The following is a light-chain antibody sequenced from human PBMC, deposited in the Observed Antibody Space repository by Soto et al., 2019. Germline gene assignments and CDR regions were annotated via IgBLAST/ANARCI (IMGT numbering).Light chain of an antibody. J-gene: IGLJ2*01. Sequence: ELTQPSSVSVSPGQTAAITCSGDILAKRYVRWFQQRPGQTPVLVIFEDTERPSGIPERFSGFNSGTTATLTIRGAQVDDEADYYCYSATDNNQAVFGGGTKVTVL. V-gene: IGLV3-27*01. CDR1: ILAKRY. CDR2: EDT. CDR3: YSATDNNQAV.